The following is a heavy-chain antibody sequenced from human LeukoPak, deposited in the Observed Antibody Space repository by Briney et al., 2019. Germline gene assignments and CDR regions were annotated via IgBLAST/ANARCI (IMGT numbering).Heavy chain of an antibody. CDR3: ARSGKLKPPDY. J-gene: IGHJ4*02. Sequence: SETLSLTCAVYGGSFSGYYWSWIRQPPGKELEWIGEINHSGSTNYNPSLKSRVTISVDTSKNQFSLKLSSATAADTAVYYCARSGKLKPPDYWGQGTLVTVSS. D-gene: IGHD5-12*01. V-gene: IGHV4-34*01. CDR2: INHSGST. CDR1: GGSFSGYY.